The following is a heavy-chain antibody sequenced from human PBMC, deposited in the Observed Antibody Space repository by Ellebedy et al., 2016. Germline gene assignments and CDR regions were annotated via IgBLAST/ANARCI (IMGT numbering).Heavy chain of an antibody. D-gene: IGHD3-22*01. Sequence: GGSLRLSXAASGFTVSKNDMTWVRQAPGKGLKWVSVISSGGSSHYADSVEGRFTISRDSSKNTLHLQMNNVRAEDTAVYYCATRHFGGYDVWGRGTMVTVSS. V-gene: IGHV3-53*01. CDR2: ISSGGSS. J-gene: IGHJ3*01. CDR1: GFTVSKND. CDR3: ATRHFGGYDV.